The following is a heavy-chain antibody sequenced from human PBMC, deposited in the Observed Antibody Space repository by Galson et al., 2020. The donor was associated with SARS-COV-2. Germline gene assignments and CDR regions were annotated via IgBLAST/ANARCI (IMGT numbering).Heavy chain of an antibody. J-gene: IGHJ4*02. CDR1: GFVFSTDP. Sequence: GGSLRLSCAASGFVFSTDPMNWVRLAPGKGLEWISNLRAESDAYYADSVKGRFTTSRDNAKNVLYLQMDSLRDEDTAVYYCARDNHYAFDYWGQGILVTVSS. V-gene: IGHV3-48*02. CDR3: ARDNHYAFDY. CDR2: LRAESDA. D-gene: IGHD2-2*01.